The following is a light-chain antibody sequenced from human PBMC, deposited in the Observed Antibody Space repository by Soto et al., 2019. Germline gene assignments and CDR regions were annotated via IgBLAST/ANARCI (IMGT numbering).Light chain of an antibody. V-gene: IGKV3-20*01. J-gene: IGKJ3*01. CDR2: GAS. CDR1: QSVSSSY. CDR3: QQYGSSPFT. Sequence: EIVLTQSPGTLSLSPGERATLSCRASQSVSSSYLGWYQQKPGQAPRLLIFGASSRATGIPDRISGSGSGTDFTLTISRLEPEDFAVYYCQQYGSSPFTFGPGTKVDIK.